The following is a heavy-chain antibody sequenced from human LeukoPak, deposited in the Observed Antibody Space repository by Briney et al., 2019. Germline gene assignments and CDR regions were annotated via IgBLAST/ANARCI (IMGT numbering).Heavy chain of an antibody. V-gene: IGHV5-51*01. J-gene: IGHJ3*02. Sequence: GESLKISCKSSGYSFTSYWIGWVRPMPGKGLEWMGIIYPGDSDTRYSPSFQGQVTISADKSISTAYLQWSSLKASDTAMYYRATLDYYDSSGYYYPDAFDIWGQGTMVTVSS. CDR2: IYPGDSDT. CDR3: ATLDYYDSSGYYYPDAFDI. D-gene: IGHD3-22*01. CDR1: GYSFTSYW.